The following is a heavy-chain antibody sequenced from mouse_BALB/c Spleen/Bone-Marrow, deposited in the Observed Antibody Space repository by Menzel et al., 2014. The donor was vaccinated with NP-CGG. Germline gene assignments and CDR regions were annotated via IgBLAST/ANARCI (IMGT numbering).Heavy chain of an antibody. CDR1: GFSISNYA. CDR2: IWSGGNR. D-gene: IGHD2-4*01. V-gene: IGHV2-2*02. J-gene: IGHJ4*01. Sequence: QVQLKESGPGLVQPPQSLSITCTVSGFSISNYAVHWVRQSPGKGLEWLGVIWSGGNRDYNAAFISRLSISKDNSKSQVFFKMNSLQPNDTAIYYCARNYDFGDYYAMDYWGQGTSVTVSS. CDR3: ARNYDFGDYYAMDY.